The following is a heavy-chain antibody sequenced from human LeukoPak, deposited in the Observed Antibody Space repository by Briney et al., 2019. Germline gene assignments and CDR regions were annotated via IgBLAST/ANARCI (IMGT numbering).Heavy chain of an antibody. CDR2: MNPKTGNT. V-gene: IGHV1-8*01. Sequence: ASVKVSCTASGYTFSSYDINWVRQAAGQGLEWMGWMNPKTGNTGYAQKFQGRLSFTRNTSINTAYMELSSLRSEDTAVYYCARGPRVFGVVLSSHWFFDVWAVAPWSLSPQ. J-gene: IGHJ2*01. CDR3: ARGPRVFGVVLSSHWFFDV. CDR1: GYTFSSYD. D-gene: IGHD3-3*01.